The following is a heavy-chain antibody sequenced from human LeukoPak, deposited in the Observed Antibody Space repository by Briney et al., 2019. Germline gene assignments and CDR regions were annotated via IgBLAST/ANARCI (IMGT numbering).Heavy chain of an antibody. CDR1: GFSFTNAW. D-gene: IGHD3-22*01. CDR3: TTDLNARGNYYDSSGFISTIDY. Sequence: GGSLRLSCVASGFSFTNAWMNWVRQAPGKGLEWVGRSKSKTDGGTTDYAAPVKGRFTISRDDSKNTLYLQMNSLKTEDTAVYYCTTDLNARGNYYDSSGFISTIDYWGQGTLVTVSS. V-gene: IGHV3-15*01. CDR2: SKSKTDGGTT. J-gene: IGHJ4*02.